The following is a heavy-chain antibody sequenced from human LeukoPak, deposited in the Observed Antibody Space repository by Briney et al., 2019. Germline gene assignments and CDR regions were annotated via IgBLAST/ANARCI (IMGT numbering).Heavy chain of an antibody. D-gene: IGHD4-11*01. J-gene: IGHJ6*03. CDR3: ARLPTTTTGYYYMDV. Sequence: SVKVSCKASGGTFSSYAISWVRQAPGQGLEWMGGIIPTFGTANYAQKFQGRVTITADKSTSTAYMELSSLRSEDTAVYYCARLPTTTTGYYYMDVWGKGTTVTVSS. V-gene: IGHV1-69*06. CDR1: GGTFSSYA. CDR2: IIPTFGTA.